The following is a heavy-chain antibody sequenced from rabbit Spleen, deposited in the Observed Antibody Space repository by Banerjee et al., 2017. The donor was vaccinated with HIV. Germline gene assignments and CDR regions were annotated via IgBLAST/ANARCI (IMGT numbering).Heavy chain of an antibody. J-gene: IGHJ4*01. CDR2: INTATGKA. CDR3: ARDLVAAIGWNFNL. D-gene: IGHD5-1*01. V-gene: IGHV1S45*01. CDR1: GFDFSHYG. Sequence: QEQLVESGGGLVQPGGSLKLSCKASGFDFSHYGVSWVRQAPGKGLEWIACINTATGKAVYATWAKGRFTISRTSSTTVTLRMTSLTAADTATYFCARDLVAAIGWNFNLWGQGTLVTVS.